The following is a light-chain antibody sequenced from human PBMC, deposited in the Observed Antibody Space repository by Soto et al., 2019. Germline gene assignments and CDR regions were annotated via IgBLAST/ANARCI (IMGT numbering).Light chain of an antibody. CDR3: QQYGRPSRT. Sequence: EIVLTQSPGTLSLSPGERATLSCRASQSVSSYLAWYQQKHGQAPRLLIYGASSRATGIPDRFSGSGSGTDFTLTISRLEPEDFAVYYCQQYGRPSRTFGQGTKVEIK. CDR2: GAS. V-gene: IGKV3-20*01. J-gene: IGKJ1*01. CDR1: QSVSSY.